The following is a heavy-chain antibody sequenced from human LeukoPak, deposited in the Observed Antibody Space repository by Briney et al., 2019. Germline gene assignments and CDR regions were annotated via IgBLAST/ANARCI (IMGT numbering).Heavy chain of an antibody. CDR1: GFTFDDYA. CDR3: AKDIVGYSSSFDY. D-gene: IGHD6-13*01. Sequence: GGSLRLSCAASGFTFDDYAMHWVRQAPGKGLEWVSGISWNSGSIGYADSVKGRFTISRDNAKNSLYLQMNSLRAEDTALYYCAKDIVGYSSSFDYWGQGTLVTVSS. V-gene: IGHV3-9*01. J-gene: IGHJ4*02. CDR2: ISWNSGSI.